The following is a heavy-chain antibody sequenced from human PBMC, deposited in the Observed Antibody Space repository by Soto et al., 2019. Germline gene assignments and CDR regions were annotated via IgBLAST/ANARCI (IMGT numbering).Heavy chain of an antibody. Sequence: VQLVESGGGVVQPGRSLRLSCAASGFTFSYHALNWVRQAPGKGLEWVAVISYDGDNKYIAESVKGRFTISRGNSKNTVSLQMNSLRAEDTAMYFCARGTTTSAFSAMDVWGQGTTVTVSS. V-gene: IGHV3-30-3*01. CDR2: ISYDGDNK. CDR3: ARGTTTSAFSAMDV. CDR1: GFTFSYHA. J-gene: IGHJ6*02. D-gene: IGHD1-1*01.